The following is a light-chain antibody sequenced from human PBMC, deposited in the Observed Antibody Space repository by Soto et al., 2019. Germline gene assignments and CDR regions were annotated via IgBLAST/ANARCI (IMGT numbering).Light chain of an antibody. CDR2: GAS. J-gene: IGKJ5*01. Sequence: EIVLTQSRATLSFSPGERATLSCRASQSVSSNLAWYQQKPGQAPRLLIYGASTRATGIPARFSGSGSGTEFTLTISSLQSEDFAVYYCQQYNNWPSITFGQGTRLEIK. CDR1: QSVSSN. CDR3: QQYNNWPSIT. V-gene: IGKV3-15*01.